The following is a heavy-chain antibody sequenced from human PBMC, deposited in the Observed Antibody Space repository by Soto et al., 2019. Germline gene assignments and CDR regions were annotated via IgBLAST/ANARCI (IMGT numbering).Heavy chain of an antibody. CDR1: GGSISSGGYY. CDR2: IYYSGST. J-gene: IGHJ6*01. Sequence: SETLSLTCTVSGGSISSGGYYWSWIRQHPGKGLEWIGYIYYSGSTYYNPSLKSRVTISVDTSKNQFSLKLSSVTAADTAVYYCARRSYIYGMDVWGQGTTVTVSS. V-gene: IGHV4-31*03. D-gene: IGHD3-10*01. CDR3: ARRSYIYGMDV.